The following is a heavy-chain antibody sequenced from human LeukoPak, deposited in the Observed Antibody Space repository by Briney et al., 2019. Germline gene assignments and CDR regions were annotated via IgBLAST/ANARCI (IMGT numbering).Heavy chain of an antibody. CDR2: ISSSSSYM. D-gene: IGHD6-19*01. CDR1: GFTFSSYS. V-gene: IGHV3-21*01. Sequence: PGGSLRLSCAASGFTFSSYSMNWVRQAPGKGLEWVSSISSSSSYMYYADSVKGRFTISRDNSKNTLYLQMNSLRAEDTAVYYCARDRGSSGWYIDYWGQGTLVTVSS. CDR3: ARDRGSSGWYIDY. J-gene: IGHJ4*02.